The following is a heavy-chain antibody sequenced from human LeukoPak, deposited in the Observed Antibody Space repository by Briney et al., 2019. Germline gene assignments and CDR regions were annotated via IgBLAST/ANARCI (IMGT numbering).Heavy chain of an antibody. CDR3: ARARSPQGIAAAGKAY. V-gene: IGHV1-69*05. Sequence: SVKVSCKASGGTFGSYAISWVRQAPGQGLEWMGGIIPIFGTANYAQKFQGRVTITTDESTSTAYMELSSLRSEDTAVYYCARARSPQGIAAAGKAYWGQGTLVTVSS. CDR2: IIPIFGTA. J-gene: IGHJ4*02. D-gene: IGHD6-13*01. CDR1: GGTFGSYA.